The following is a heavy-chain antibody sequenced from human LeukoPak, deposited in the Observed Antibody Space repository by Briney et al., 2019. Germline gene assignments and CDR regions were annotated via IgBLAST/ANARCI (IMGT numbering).Heavy chain of an antibody. Sequence: GGSLRLFCAASGFTFSSYAMSWVRQAPGKGLEWVSAISGSGGSTYYADSVKGRFTISRDNSKNTLYLQMNSLRAEDTAVYYCAKWGSYYYDSSGYPGPYYFDYWGQGTLVTVSS. CDR1: GFTFSSYA. D-gene: IGHD3-22*01. CDR3: AKWGSYYYDSSGYPGPYYFDY. J-gene: IGHJ4*02. V-gene: IGHV3-23*01. CDR2: ISGSGGST.